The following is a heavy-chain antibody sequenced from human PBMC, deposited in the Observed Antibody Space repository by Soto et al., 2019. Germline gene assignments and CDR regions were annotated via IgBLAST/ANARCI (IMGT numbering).Heavy chain of an antibody. V-gene: IGHV1-69*01. Sequence: QVQLVQSGAEVKKPGSSVKVSCNASGGTFSSYAISWVRQAPGQGLEWMGGSIPIFGTANYAQKFQGGVTIAGYESTSKAYKELSSLRSEGTAVDYCAYYYDSSGYSGYYYYGTDVWGQGTTVTVSS. D-gene: IGHD3-22*01. CDR3: AYYYDSSGYSGYYYYGTDV. CDR2: SIPIFGTA. CDR1: GGTFSSYA. J-gene: IGHJ6*02.